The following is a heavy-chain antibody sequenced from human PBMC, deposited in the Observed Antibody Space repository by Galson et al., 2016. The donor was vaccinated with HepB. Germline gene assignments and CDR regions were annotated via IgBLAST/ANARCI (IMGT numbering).Heavy chain of an antibody. Sequence: CAISGDSVSRISLAWNWIRQSPSRGLEWLGRTYYRSKWYNDYAASVKSRISINPDTSKNQFSLHLNSVTPEDTAVYYCVRDYWGFFDYWGQGTLVTVSS. J-gene: IGHJ4*02. CDR3: VRDYWGFFDY. D-gene: IGHD7-27*01. CDR1: GDSVSRISLA. CDR2: TYYRSKWYN. V-gene: IGHV6-1*01.